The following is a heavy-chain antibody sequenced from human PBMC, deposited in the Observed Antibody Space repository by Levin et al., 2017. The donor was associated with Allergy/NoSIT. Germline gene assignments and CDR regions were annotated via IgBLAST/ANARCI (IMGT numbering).Heavy chain of an antibody. D-gene: IGHD2-21*02. CDR3: ARGDPYCGGDCYLTHGYYYGMDV. J-gene: IGHJ6*02. Sequence: SVKVSCKASGGTFSSYAISWVRQAPGQGLEWMGGIIPIFGTANYAQKFQGRVTITADESTSTAYMELSSLRSEDTAVYYCARGDPYCGGDCYLTHGYYYGMDVWGQGTTVTVSS. CDR2: IIPIFGTA. CDR1: GGTFSSYA. V-gene: IGHV1-69*13.